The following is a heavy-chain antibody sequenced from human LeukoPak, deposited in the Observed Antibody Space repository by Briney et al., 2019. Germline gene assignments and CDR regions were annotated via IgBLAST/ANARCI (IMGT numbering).Heavy chain of an antibody. CDR1: GGSISSSIDY. D-gene: IGHD7-27*01. Sequence: AETLTLTCTVSGGSISSSIDYWGWIRQPPGKGLEWIGCIYYIGSTHYNPSLKSRVTISVDTSKNQFSLKLSSVTAADTAVYYCASRTWAAAYCQHWGRGPVHSVTS. V-gene: IGHV4-39*01. CDR2: IYYIGST. CDR3: ASRTWAAAYCQH. J-gene: IGHJ1*01.